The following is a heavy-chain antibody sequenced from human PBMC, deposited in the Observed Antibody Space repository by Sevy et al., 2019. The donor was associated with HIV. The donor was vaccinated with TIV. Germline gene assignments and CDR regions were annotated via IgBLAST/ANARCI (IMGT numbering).Heavy chain of an antibody. Sequence: APVKVSCKASGYTFTSYGMNWVRQAPGQGLEWMGWINTNTGNPTYAQGFTGRFVFSLDTSVSTAYLQSSSLKAEDTAVYYCARTSRGIVVIPAAQHYYGMDVWGQGTTVTVSS. J-gene: IGHJ6*02. CDR2: INTNTGNP. D-gene: IGHD2-2*01. CDR1: GYTFTSYG. CDR3: ARTSRGIVVIPAAQHYYGMDV. V-gene: IGHV7-4-1*02.